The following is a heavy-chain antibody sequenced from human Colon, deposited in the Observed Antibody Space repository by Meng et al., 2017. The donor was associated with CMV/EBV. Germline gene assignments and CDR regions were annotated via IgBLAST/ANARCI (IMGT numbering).Heavy chain of an antibody. J-gene: IGHJ4*02. CDR1: DITFSEYY. D-gene: IGHD6-13*01. CDR2: ISSSTSTI. V-gene: IGHV3-11*01. CDR3: ARGRGDSSSWYFDY. Sequence: GGSLRLSCTASDITFSEYYMNWIRQAPGKRLEWISYISSSTSTIYYADSVKGRFTISRDNAKKSVYLQMNSLRAEDTAVYYCARGRGDSSSWYFDYWGQGTLVTISS.